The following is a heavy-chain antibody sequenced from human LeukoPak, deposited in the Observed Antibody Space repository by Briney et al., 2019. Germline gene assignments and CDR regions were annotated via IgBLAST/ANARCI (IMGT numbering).Heavy chain of an antibody. Sequence: GGSLRLSCAASGFTFDNYAMSWVRQAPGKGLEWVSTITSNGDTTYYADSVKGRFTISRDNSKNTLYLQMNGLRADDTAVYYCAKDHTPLTVVVSHFNYWGQGTLVTVSS. D-gene: IGHD2-15*01. CDR3: AKDHTPLTVVVSHFNY. V-gene: IGHV3-23*01. CDR2: ITSNGDTT. CDR1: GFTFDNYA. J-gene: IGHJ4*02.